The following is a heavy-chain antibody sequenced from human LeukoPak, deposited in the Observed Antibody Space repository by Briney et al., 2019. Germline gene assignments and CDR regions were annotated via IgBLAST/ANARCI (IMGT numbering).Heavy chain of an antibody. CDR2: IYHSGST. D-gene: IGHD4-17*01. V-gene: IGHV4-4*02. CDR1: GGSISSSNW. J-gene: IGHJ4*02. Sequence: SETLSLTCAVSGGSISSSNWWSWVRQPPGKGLEWIGEIYHSGSTNYNPSLKSRVTISVDTSKNQFSLKLSSVTAADTAVYYFTRDRGYGDYGTTFDYWGQGTLVTVSS. CDR3: TRDRGYGDYGTTFDY.